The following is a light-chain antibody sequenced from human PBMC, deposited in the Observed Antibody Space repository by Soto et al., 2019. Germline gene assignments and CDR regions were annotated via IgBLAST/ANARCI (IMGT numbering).Light chain of an antibody. CDR3: QTYYRVPLT. CDR1: QSLLSSSDNRNY. Sequence: DVVMTQSPDSLALSLGERATINCKPSQSLLSSSDNRNYLAWYQQKVGQPPKLLIRWASTRESGVPDRFSASGSATDFTLTINGLQAEDGAVCYCQTYYRVPLTFGGGTKVELK. V-gene: IGKV4-1*01. J-gene: IGKJ4*01. CDR2: WAS.